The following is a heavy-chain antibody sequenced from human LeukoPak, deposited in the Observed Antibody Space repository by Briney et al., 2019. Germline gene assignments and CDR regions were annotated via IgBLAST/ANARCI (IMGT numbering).Heavy chain of an antibody. J-gene: IGHJ1*01. V-gene: IGHV4-39*01. CDR3: ARLERSRMDGAQH. D-gene: IGHD4/OR15-4a*01. CDR2: MFYGETT. Sequence: NPSETLSLTCIVSGDSIRSSGYYWGWIRQPPGKGLEWIGSMFYGETTSYSPSLQGRVTISLDTSKNQFSLRLNSVTAADTAVYYCARLERSRMDGAQHWGQGTLVTVSS. CDR1: GDSIRSSGYY.